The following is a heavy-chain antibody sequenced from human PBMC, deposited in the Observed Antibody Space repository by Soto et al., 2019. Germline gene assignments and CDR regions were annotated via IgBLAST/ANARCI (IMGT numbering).Heavy chain of an antibody. J-gene: IGHJ6*02. CDR3: ALSDPGDYYGMDV. D-gene: IGHD2-21*02. Sequence: ASVKVSCKASGGTFSSYAISWVRQAPGQGLEWMGGIIPIFGTANYAQKFQGRVTITADESTSTAYMELSSLRSEDTAVYCCALSDPGDYYGMDVWGQGTTVTVSS. V-gene: IGHV1-69*13. CDR2: IIPIFGTA. CDR1: GGTFSSYA.